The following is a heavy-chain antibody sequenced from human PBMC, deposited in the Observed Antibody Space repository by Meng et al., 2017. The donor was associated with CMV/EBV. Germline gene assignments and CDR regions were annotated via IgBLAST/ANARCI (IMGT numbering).Heavy chain of an antibody. J-gene: IGHJ5*02. V-gene: IGHV3-23*01. CDR2: ISGSGGST. Sequence: GESLKISCAASGFTFSSYAMSWVRQAPGKGLEWVSAISGSGGSTYYADSVKGRFTISRDNSKNTLYLQMNSLRAEDTAVYYCATAYCSSTSCYPWGQGILVTVSS. CDR3: ATAYCSSTSCYP. CDR1: GFTFSSYA. D-gene: IGHD2-2*01.